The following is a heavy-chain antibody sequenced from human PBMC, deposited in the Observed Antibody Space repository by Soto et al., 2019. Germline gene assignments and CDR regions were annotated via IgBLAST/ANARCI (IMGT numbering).Heavy chain of an antibody. Sequence: PGESLKISCKGSGYSFTSYWIGWVRQMPGKGLEWMGIIYPGDSDTRYSPSFQGQVTISADKSISTAYMQWSSLKASDSAMYYCARQIGITRYYYGMDVWGQGTTVTAP. V-gene: IGHV5-51*01. J-gene: IGHJ6*02. D-gene: IGHD3-10*01. CDR2: IYPGDSDT. CDR1: GYSFTSYW. CDR3: ARQIGITRYYYGMDV.